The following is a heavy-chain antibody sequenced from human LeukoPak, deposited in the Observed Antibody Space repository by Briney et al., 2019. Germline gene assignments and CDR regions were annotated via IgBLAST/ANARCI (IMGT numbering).Heavy chain of an antibody. CDR2: IYYSGST. CDR1: GGSISSSSYY. J-gene: IGHJ4*02. Sequence: TSETLSLTCTVSGGSISSSSYYWGWIRQPPGKGLEWIGSIYYSGSTYYNPSLKSRVTISVDTSKNQFSLKLSSVTAADTAVYYCARVRNDFWSGYFGYWGQGTLVTVSS. D-gene: IGHD3-3*01. V-gene: IGHV4-39*07. CDR3: ARVRNDFWSGYFGY.